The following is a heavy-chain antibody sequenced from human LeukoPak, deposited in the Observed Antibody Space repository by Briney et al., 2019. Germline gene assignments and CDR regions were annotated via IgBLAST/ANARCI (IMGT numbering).Heavy chain of an antibody. Sequence: SETLSLTCTVSGGSITSSNDYWGWIRQPPGKGREGIGRFYYSGSTNYNPSLKSLVTTSVEPSKKQFSLKLSSVTAADTAVYYCVYYYGSGSVEYWGQGTLVTVSS. CDR1: GGSITSSNDY. V-gene: IGHV4-39*01. CDR2: FYYSGST. D-gene: IGHD3-10*01. J-gene: IGHJ4*02. CDR3: VYYYGSGSVEY.